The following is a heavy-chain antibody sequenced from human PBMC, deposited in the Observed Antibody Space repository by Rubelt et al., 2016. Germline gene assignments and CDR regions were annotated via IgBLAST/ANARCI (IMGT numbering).Heavy chain of an antibody. V-gene: IGHV3-33*01. Sequence: IWYDGSNKFYADSVKGRFSISKDNSKNTLYLQMNSLRPEDTAVYFCARGSPPVSWGQGTLVTVSS. CDR2: IWYDGSNK. J-gene: IGHJ4*02. CDR3: ARGSPPVS.